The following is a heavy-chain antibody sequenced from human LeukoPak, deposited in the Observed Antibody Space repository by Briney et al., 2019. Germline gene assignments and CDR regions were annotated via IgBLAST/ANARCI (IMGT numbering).Heavy chain of an antibody. CDR3: ARQSIVATIFRFVGRGGRHNWFDP. Sequence: SETLSLTCAVYGGSFSGYYWSWIRRPPGKGLEWIGEINHNGSTNSNPSLKSRVTISVDTSKNQFSLKLNSVTAADTAVYYCARQSIVATIFRFVGRGGRHNWFDPWGQGTQVTVSS. V-gene: IGHV4-34*01. D-gene: IGHD5-12*01. CDR2: INHNGST. CDR1: GGSFSGYY. J-gene: IGHJ5*02.